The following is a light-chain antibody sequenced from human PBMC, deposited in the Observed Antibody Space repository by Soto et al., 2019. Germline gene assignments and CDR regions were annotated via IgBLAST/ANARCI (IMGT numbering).Light chain of an antibody. Sequence: QSALTQPRSVSGSPGQSVTISCTGTSSDVGGYNYVSWYQQHPGKAPKLMIYDVSKRPSGVPDRFSGSKSGNTASLTISGLQAEDEADYYCCSYAGSYFYVFGTGTKV. CDR1: SSDVGGYNY. J-gene: IGLJ1*01. V-gene: IGLV2-11*01. CDR2: DVS. CDR3: CSYAGSYFYV.